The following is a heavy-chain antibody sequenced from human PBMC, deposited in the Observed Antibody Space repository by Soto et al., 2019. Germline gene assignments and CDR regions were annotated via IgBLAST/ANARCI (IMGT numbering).Heavy chain of an antibody. CDR3: ARGGYYDNSWGKLNHYGLDV. J-gene: IGHJ6*02. Sequence: GASVKVSCKASGYTFIRYGMSWVRQAPGERLEWLGWISPYNDYTIYAQKVQGRVTMTTDTSTRTVYMDLRGLRSDDTAVYYCARGGYYDNSWGKLNHYGLDVWG. V-gene: IGHV1-18*01. CDR2: ISPYNDYT. CDR1: GYTFIRYG. D-gene: IGHD3-16*01.